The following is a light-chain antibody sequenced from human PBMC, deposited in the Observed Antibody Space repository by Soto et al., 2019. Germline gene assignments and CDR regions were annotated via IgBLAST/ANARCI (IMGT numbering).Light chain of an antibody. Sequence: QAVVTQPPSVSGAPGQRVTISCTGSSSNIGAGYDVHWYQQLPGTAPKLLIYGNSNRPSGVPDRFSGSKSGTSASLAITGLQAEDEADYYCQSYDSSRSAPVVFGGGTKVTVL. V-gene: IGLV1-40*01. CDR3: QSYDSSRSAPVV. J-gene: IGLJ2*01. CDR1: SSNIGAGYD. CDR2: GNS.